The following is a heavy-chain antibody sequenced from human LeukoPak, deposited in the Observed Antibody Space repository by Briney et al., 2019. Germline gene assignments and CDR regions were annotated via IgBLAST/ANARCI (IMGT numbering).Heavy chain of an antibody. CDR3: AKARVHSGTFFDY. V-gene: IGHV3-9*01. CDR1: GFTFDDYA. CDR2: TSWNSGTI. J-gene: IGHJ4*02. Sequence: GRSLRLSCAASGFTFDDYAMYWVRQAPGKGLEWVSSTSWNSGTIGYADSVKGRFTISRDNAKNSLYLQMNSLRAEDTALYYCAKARVHSGTFFDYWGQGTLVTVSS. D-gene: IGHD2-2*01.